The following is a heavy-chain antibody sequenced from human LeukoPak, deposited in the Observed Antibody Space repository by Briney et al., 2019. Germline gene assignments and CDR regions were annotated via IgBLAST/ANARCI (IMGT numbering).Heavy chain of an antibody. V-gene: IGHV3-9*01. CDR2: ISWNSGSI. J-gene: IGHJ3*02. CDR3: AKDSSVVVTAELDI. D-gene: IGHD2-21*02. Sequence: QPGGSLRLSCAASGFTFDDYAMHWVRQAPGKGLEWVSGISWNSGSIGYADSVKGRFTISRDNAKNSLYLQMNSLRAEDTALYYCAKDSSVVVTAELDIWGQGTMVTVSS. CDR1: GFTFDDYA.